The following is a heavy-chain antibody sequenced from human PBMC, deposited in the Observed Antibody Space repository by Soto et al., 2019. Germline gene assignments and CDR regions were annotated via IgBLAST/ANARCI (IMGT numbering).Heavy chain of an antibody. CDR2: IYWDDDK. D-gene: IGHD2-21*02. CDR3: AHTSGGGNSACFDY. Sequence: QITLKESGPTLVKPTQTLTLTCTFSGFSLSTSRVGVGWIRQPPGKALEWLALIYWDDDKRYSPSLKSRLTITKDTSKHQVVLTMTNTDPVDTATYYCAHTSGGGNSACFDYWGQGTLVTVSS. CDR1: GFSLSTSRVG. J-gene: IGHJ4*02. V-gene: IGHV2-5*02.